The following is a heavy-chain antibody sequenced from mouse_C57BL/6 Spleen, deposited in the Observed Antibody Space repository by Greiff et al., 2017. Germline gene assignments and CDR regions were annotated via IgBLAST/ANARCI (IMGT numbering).Heavy chain of an antibody. CDR3: ARARVYYYGSRPLAMDY. CDR2: IYPGSGST. CDR1: GYTFTSYW. V-gene: IGHV1-55*01. J-gene: IGHJ4*01. D-gene: IGHD1-1*01. Sequence: VQLQQSGAELVKPGASVKMSCKASGYTFTSYWITWVKQRPGQGLEWIGDIYPGSGSTNYNEKFKSKATLTVDTSSSTAYMQLSSLTSEDSAVYYCARARVYYYGSRPLAMDYWGQGTSVTVSS.